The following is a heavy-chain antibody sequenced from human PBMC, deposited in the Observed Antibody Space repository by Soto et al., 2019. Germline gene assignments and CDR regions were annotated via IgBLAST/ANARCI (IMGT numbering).Heavy chain of an antibody. Sequence: GGSLRLSCKASGFAFKNAWMSWVRQGPGKGLEWVGHIKSDSEGATTNYATAVKGRFIISRDDSFRTLYLQMNSLKTEDTAVYYCKGDYTVDPWGQGTLVTVSS. CDR3: KGDYTVDP. V-gene: IGHV3-15*01. CDR1: GFAFKNAW. J-gene: IGHJ5*02. D-gene: IGHD4-4*01. CDR2: IKSDSEGATT.